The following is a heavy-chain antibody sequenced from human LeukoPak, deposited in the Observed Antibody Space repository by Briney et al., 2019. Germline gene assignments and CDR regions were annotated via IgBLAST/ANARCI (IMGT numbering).Heavy chain of an antibody. D-gene: IGHD6-13*01. CDR3: ARGSGSSWYFYFDY. V-gene: IGHV3-23*01. J-gene: IGHJ4*02. CDR1: GFTLSSYE. Sequence: PGGSLRLSCTVSGFTLSSYEMSWIRQAPGKGLEWVSSIEYSGGSAYYADSVKGRFTISRDDSKNTLYLQLSSLRAEDTALYYCARGSGSSWYFYFDYWGQGTLVTVSS. CDR2: IEYSGGSA.